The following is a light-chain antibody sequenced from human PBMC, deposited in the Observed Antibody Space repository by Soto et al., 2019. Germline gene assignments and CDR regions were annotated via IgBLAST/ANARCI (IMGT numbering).Light chain of an antibody. Sequence: DIQMTQSPSTVSASVGDTVTITCRASQSISTWLAWYQQKPGKAPKVLIYNASTLESGVSPRFRGSGSVTDLTLTISDLQPEDFATYYCQQCDNYPLTFGGGTKVEIK. CDR3: QQCDNYPLT. J-gene: IGKJ4*01. CDR1: QSISTW. V-gene: IGKV1-5*03. CDR2: NAS.